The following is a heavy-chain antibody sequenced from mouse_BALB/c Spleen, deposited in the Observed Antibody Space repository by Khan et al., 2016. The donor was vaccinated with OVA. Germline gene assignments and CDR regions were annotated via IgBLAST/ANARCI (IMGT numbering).Heavy chain of an antibody. J-gene: IGHJ3*01. CDR1: GYTFSDFL. Sequence: VQLQESGPELVKPGASVKMSCKASGYTFSDFLISWLKQRPGQGLEWIGEIYPGSGYIYYNENFKGKATLTSDKSSNTAYMQLSSLTSEDSAVYCCARAGYGGFAHWGQGTLVTVSA. CDR2: IYPGSGYI. V-gene: IGHV1-77*01. CDR3: ARAGYGGFAH. D-gene: IGHD3-2*02.